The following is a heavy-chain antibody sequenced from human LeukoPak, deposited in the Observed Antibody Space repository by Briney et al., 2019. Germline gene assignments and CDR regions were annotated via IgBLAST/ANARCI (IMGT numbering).Heavy chain of an antibody. CDR1: GFTFSSYA. J-gene: IGHJ5*02. CDR2: ISGSGGST. D-gene: IGHD3-3*01. V-gene: IGHV3-23*01. Sequence: GGSLRLSCAASGFTFSSYAMSWVRQAPGKGLEWVSAISGSGGSTYYADSVKGRFTISRDNSKNTLYLQMNSLRAEDTAVYYCAKDSQYYDFWSGYPTIINWLDPWGQGTLVTVSS. CDR3: AKDSQYYDFWSGYPTIINWLDP.